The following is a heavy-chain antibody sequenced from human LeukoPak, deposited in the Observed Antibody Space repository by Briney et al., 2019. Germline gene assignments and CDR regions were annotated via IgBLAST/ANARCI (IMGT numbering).Heavy chain of an antibody. Sequence: PGGSLRLSCAASGFTFSSYAMSWVRQAPGKGLEWVSGISGSGSRTYYADSVKGRFTISRDNSKNTLYLQMSSLRAEDTAVYYCAKDLGSSSAAYYYYGMDVWGQGNTVSDSS. D-gene: IGHD6-6*01. CDR1: GFTFSSYA. CDR2: ISGSGSRT. CDR3: AKDLGSSSAAYYYYGMDV. J-gene: IGHJ6*02. V-gene: IGHV3-23*01.